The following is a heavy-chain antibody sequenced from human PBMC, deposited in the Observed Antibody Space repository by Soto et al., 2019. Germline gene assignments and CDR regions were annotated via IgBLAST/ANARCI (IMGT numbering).Heavy chain of an antibody. CDR2: IYSGGST. J-gene: IGHJ1*01. D-gene: IGHD3-22*01. V-gene: IGHV3-53*01. Sequence: EVQLVESGGGLIQPGGSLRLPFAASGFTASSNYMSWVRQAPGKGLEWVSVIYSGGSTYYADSVKGRFTISRDNSKNTLYLQMNSLRAEDTAVYYCARDRVESGYPEYFQHWGQGTLVTVSS. CDR1: GFTASSNY. CDR3: ARDRVESGYPEYFQH.